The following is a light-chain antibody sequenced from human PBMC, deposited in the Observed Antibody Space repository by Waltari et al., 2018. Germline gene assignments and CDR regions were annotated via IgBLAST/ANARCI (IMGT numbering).Light chain of an antibody. Sequence: ENVLTQSPGTLSLSPGERATLSCRASQNIGGNYLVWYQHKPGQAPRLLIYDASRRATGITDRFSGSGSGTDFTLTISSLEPEDFAVYHCQQYGSSPRTFGQGTKLEI. J-gene: IGKJ2*01. CDR2: DAS. CDR1: QNIGGNY. CDR3: QQYGSSPRT. V-gene: IGKV3-20*01.